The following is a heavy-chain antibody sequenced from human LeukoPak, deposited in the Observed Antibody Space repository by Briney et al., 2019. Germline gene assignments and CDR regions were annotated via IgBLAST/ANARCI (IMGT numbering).Heavy chain of an antibody. CDR2: INPNSGGT. Sequence: ASVKVSCKASGYTFTGYYMHWVRQAPGRGLEWMGWINPNSGGTNYAQKFQGRVTMTRDTSISTAYMELSRLRSDDTAVYYCAREWGPYCSSTSCPYNWFDPWDQGTLVTVSS. CDR1: GYTFTGYY. J-gene: IGHJ5*02. V-gene: IGHV1-2*02. D-gene: IGHD2-2*01. CDR3: AREWGPYCSSTSCPYNWFDP.